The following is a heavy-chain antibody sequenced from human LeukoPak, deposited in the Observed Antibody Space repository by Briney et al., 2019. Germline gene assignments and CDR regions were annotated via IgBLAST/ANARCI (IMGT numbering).Heavy chain of an antibody. J-gene: IGHJ4*02. Sequence: GASVKVSCKASGYTFTSYDINWVRQATGQGLEWMGWMNPISGNTGYAQKFQGRVTMTRNTSISTAYMELSSLRSEDTAVYYCARGSGSAGYSSSWGQGTLVTVSS. V-gene: IGHV1-8*01. D-gene: IGHD6-13*01. CDR2: MNPISGNT. CDR1: GYTFTSYD. CDR3: ARGSGSAGYSSS.